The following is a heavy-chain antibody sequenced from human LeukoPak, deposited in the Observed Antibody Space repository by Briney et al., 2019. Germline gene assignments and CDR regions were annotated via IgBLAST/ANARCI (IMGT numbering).Heavy chain of an antibody. CDR3: ARAGYDYVWGSYRGTDAFDI. J-gene: IGHJ3*02. CDR1: GLTFSNYC. Sequence: GGSLRLSCVVSGLTFSNYCMTWVRQAPGKGLEWVANIKKDGSEKFYVDSVKGRFTISRDNAKNSLYLQMNSLRAEDTAVYYCARAGYDYVWGSYRGTDAFDIWGQGTMVTVSS. CDR2: IKKDGSEK. D-gene: IGHD3-16*02. V-gene: IGHV3-7*03.